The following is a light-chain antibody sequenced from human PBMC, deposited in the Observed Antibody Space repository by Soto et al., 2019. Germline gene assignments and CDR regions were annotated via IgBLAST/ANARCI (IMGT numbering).Light chain of an antibody. Sequence: DIQMTQSPSSLSASVGDRVTITCRANQSVSDSLNWYQQKPGKVPKLLIYAASSLRSGVPSRISGSGSGTDFTLTISSLQPEDFATYYCQQSYSTPLTFGQGTKVDIK. CDR3: QQSYSTPLT. V-gene: IGKV1-39*01. CDR2: AAS. CDR1: QSVSDS. J-gene: IGKJ1*01.